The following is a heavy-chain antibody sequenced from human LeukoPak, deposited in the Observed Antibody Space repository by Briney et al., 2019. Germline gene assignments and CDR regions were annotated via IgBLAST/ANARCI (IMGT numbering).Heavy chain of an antibody. CDR2: IYYSGST. CDR3: AMPYYGSGSYWDY. CDR1: GGSISSYY. D-gene: IGHD3-10*01. Sequence: SETLSLTCTVSGGSISSYYWSWIRQPPGKGLEWIGYIYYSGSTNYNPSLKSRVTISVDTSKNQFSLKLSSVTAADTAVYYCAMPYYGSGSYWDYWGQGTLVTVSS. V-gene: IGHV4-59*01. J-gene: IGHJ4*02.